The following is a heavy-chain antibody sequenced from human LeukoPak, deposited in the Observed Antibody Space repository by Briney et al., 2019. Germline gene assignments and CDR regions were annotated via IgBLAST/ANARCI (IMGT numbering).Heavy chain of an antibody. J-gene: IGHJ4*02. Sequence: GASVKVSCKASGYTFTGYYKHWVRQAPGQGLEWMGWINPNSGGTNYAQKFQGRVTMTRDTSISTAYMELSRLRSDDTAVYYCARVGYCSSTSCYALGYWGQGTLVTVSS. V-gene: IGHV1-2*02. CDR3: ARVGYCSSTSCYALGY. D-gene: IGHD2-2*01. CDR2: INPNSGGT. CDR1: GYTFTGYY.